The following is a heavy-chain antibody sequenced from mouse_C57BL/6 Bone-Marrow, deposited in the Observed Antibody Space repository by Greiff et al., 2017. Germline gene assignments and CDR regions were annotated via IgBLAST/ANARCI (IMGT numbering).Heavy chain of an antibody. Sequence: VQLQQPGAELVRPGSSVKLSCKASGYTFTSYWMDWVKQRPGQGLEWIGNIYPSDSETHYNQKFKDKATLTVDKSSSTAYMQLSSLTSEDSAVYYCARGGVVLHWYFDVWGTGTTVTVSS. CDR3: ARGGVVLHWYFDV. CDR2: IYPSDSET. V-gene: IGHV1-61*01. D-gene: IGHD1-1*01. J-gene: IGHJ1*03. CDR1: GYTFTSYW.